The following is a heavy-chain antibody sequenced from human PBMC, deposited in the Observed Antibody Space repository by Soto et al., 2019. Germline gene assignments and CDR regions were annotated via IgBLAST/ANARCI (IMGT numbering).Heavy chain of an antibody. J-gene: IGHJ5*02. Sequence: EVQLVESGGGLVQPGGSLRLSCAASGFTFSSYSMNWVRQAPGKGLEWVSYISSSSSTIYYADSVKGRFTISRDNAKNSLYLQMNSLRDEDTAVYYCASGGGYQPLPLLFDPWGQGTLVTVSS. CDR1: GFTFSSYS. CDR2: ISSSSSTI. V-gene: IGHV3-48*02. D-gene: IGHD2-2*01. CDR3: ASGGGYQPLPLLFDP.